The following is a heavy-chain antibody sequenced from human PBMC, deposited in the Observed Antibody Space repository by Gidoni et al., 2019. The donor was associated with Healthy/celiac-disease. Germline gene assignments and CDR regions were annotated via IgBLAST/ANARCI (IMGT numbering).Heavy chain of an antibody. CDR2: ISPIFGTA. J-gene: IGHJ4*02. D-gene: IGHD6-13*01. CDR3: ATSQQLLGTRYYFDY. Sequence: QVQLVQSGAEVNKPGSSVQVSCKASGGTFRSYAIRWVRQARGQGLEWMGGISPIFGTANDAQKFQGRVTITADESTSTAYMELSSLRSEDTAVYYCATSQQLLGTRYYFDYWGQGTLVTVSS. V-gene: IGHV1-69*01. CDR1: GGTFRSYA.